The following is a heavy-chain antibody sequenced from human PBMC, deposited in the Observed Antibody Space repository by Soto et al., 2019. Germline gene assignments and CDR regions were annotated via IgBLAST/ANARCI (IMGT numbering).Heavy chain of an antibody. CDR3: ARLPKGSTVTS. J-gene: IGHJ4*02. CDR2: ITSSGDSI. Sequence: EVQLLESGGGLVHPGGSLRPSRAASGFRFSDYSTNWVRQAPGKGLEWVSYITSSGDSIYYADTVKGRFTVSRDNAKNSVFLQMNSLRDEDTAVYYCARLPKGSTVTSWGQGTLVTVSS. CDR1: GFRFSDYS. V-gene: IGHV3-48*02. D-gene: IGHD4-17*01.